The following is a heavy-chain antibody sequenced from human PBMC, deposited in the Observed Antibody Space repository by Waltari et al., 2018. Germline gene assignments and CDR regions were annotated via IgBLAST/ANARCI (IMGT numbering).Heavy chain of an antibody. V-gene: IGHV4-34*01. D-gene: IGHD2-2*01. J-gene: IGHJ4*02. CDR3: ARVAYCSSTSCSRPYYFDY. CDR1: GGSFSGSY. Sequence: QVQLQQWGAGLLKPSETLSLTCSVYGGSFSGSYWSWIRQPPGTGLEWIGEINHSGSTNYNPSLKSRVTISVDTSKNQFSLKLSSVTAADTAVYYCARVAYCSSTSCSRPYYFDYWGQGTLVTVSS. CDR2: INHSGST.